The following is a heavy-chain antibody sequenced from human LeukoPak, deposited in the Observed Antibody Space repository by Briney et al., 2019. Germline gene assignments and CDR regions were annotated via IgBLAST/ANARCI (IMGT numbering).Heavy chain of an antibody. V-gene: IGHV3-23*01. Sequence: GGSLRLSCAASGFTFSSYAMSWVRQAPGKGREWFSAISGSGGSTYYADSVKGRFTISRDNPKDTLYLQMSSLRAEDTAVYYCAKGGVTGGYDSYWGQGTLVTVSS. CDR3: AKGGVTGGYDSY. CDR1: GFTFSSYA. CDR2: ISGSGGST. D-gene: IGHD5-12*01. J-gene: IGHJ4*02.